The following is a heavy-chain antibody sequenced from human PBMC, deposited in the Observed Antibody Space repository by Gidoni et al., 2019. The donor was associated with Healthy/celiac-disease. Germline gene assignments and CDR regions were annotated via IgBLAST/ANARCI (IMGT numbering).Heavy chain of an antibody. J-gene: IGHJ4*02. Sequence: EVQLLESGGGLVQPGGSLRLSCAASGFTFSSYAMSWVRQASGKGLEWVSAISGSGGSTYYADSVKGRFTISRDNSKNTLYLQMNSLRAEDTAVYYCAKGITIFGVVTFPFDYWGQGTLVTVSS. D-gene: IGHD3-3*01. CDR2: ISGSGGST. CDR3: AKGITIFGVVTFPFDY. V-gene: IGHV3-23*01. CDR1: GFTFSSYA.